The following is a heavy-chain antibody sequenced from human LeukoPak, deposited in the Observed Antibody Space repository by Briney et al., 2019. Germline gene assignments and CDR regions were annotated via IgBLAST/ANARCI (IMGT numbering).Heavy chain of an antibody. Sequence: GGSLRLSCAASGFTFSSYAMSWVRQAPGKGLEWVSAISGSGGSTYYADSVKGRFTISRDNSKNTLYLQMNSLRAEDTAIYYCAKFRGMIVASYFFDYWGQGALVTVSS. CDR2: ISGSGGST. J-gene: IGHJ4*02. CDR1: GFTFSSYA. D-gene: IGHD3-22*01. V-gene: IGHV3-23*01. CDR3: AKFRGMIVASYFFDY.